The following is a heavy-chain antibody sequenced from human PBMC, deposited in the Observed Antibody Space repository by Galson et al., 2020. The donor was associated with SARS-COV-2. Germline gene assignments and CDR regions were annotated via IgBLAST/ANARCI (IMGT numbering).Heavy chain of an antibody. J-gene: IGHJ6*02. CDR1: GFTFSSYG. CDR2: IWYDGSNK. Sequence: GESLKISCAASGFTFSSYGMHWVRQAPGKGLEWVAVIWYDGSNKYYADSVKGRFTISRDNSKNTLYLQMNSLRAEDTAVYYCARGYYYYSSGYYYDPYYYYYSMDVWGQGTTVTVSS. D-gene: IGHD3-22*01. CDR3: ARGYYYYSSGYYYDPYYYYYSMDV. V-gene: IGHV3-33*01.